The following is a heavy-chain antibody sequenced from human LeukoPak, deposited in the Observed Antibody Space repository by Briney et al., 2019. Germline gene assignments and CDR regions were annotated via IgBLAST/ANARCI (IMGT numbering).Heavy chain of an antibody. J-gene: IGHJ4*02. D-gene: IGHD2-21*02. CDR3: ARSIKVTRLDY. CDR2: IYYSGST. CDR1: GGSISSGGYY. V-gene: IGHV4-31*03. Sequence: PSETLSLTCTVSGGSISSGGYYWSWIRQHPGTGLEWIGYIYYSGSTYYNPSLKSRVTISVDTSKNQFSLKLSSVTAADTVVYYCARSIKVTRLDYWGQGTLVTVSS.